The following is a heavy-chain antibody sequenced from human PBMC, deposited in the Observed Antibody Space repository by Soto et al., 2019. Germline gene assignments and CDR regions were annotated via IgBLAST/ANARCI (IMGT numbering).Heavy chain of an antibody. D-gene: IGHD4-4*01. J-gene: IGHJ6*02. CDR3: ARERSYSGYYYGMDV. CDR1: GGSISSGDYS. V-gene: IGHV4-30-4*01. Sequence: SETLSLTCTVSGGSISSGDYSWSWIRQPPGKGLEWIGYIYHSGSTYYNPSLKSRVTISVDTSKNQFSLKLSSVTAADTAVYYCARERSYSGYYYGMDVWGQGTTVTVSS. CDR2: IYHSGST.